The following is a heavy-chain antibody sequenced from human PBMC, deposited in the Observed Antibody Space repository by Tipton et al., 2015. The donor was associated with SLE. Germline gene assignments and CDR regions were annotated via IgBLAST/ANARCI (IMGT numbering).Heavy chain of an antibody. CDR3: ARAHSSSRYEDDY. J-gene: IGHJ4*02. CDR2: ISYDGSNK. V-gene: IGHV3-30*14. D-gene: IGHD6-13*01. Sequence: SLRLSCAASGLTFRNYAMHWVRQAPGKGLEWVAVISYDGSNKYYADSVKGRFTISRDNSKNTLYLQMSSLRAEDTAVYYCARAHSSSRYEDDYWGQGTLVTVSS. CDR1: GLTFRNYA.